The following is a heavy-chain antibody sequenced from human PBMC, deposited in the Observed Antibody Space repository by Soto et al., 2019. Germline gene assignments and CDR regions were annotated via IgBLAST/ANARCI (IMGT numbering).Heavy chain of an antibody. J-gene: IGHJ4*02. V-gene: IGHV3-33*01. CDR2: IWYDGSSK. CDR3: ARERSYGTFLDY. CDR1: GFTFRSYG. Sequence: GGSLRLSCAASGFTFRSYGMHWVRQAPGKELEWVAAIWYDGSSKYYADSVKGRFTISRDNSKNTLYLQMDSLRAEDTAVYYCARERSYGTFLDYWGQGTLVTVSS. D-gene: IGHD5-18*01.